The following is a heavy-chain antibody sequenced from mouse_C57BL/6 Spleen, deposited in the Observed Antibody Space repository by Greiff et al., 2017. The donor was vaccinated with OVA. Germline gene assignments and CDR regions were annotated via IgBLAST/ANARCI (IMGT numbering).Heavy chain of an antibody. Sequence: EVKVVESGGGLVQPGGSLKLSCAASGFTFSDYYMYWVRQTPEKRLEWVAYISNGGGSTYYPDTVKGRFTISRDNAKNTPYLQMSRLKSEDTAMYYCASRLAYWGQGTLVTVSA. CDR3: ASRLAY. CDR1: GFTFSDYY. V-gene: IGHV5-12*01. CDR2: ISNGGGST. J-gene: IGHJ3*01.